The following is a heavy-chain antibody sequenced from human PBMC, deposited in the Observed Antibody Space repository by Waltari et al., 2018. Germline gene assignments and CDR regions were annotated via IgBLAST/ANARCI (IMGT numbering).Heavy chain of an antibody. D-gene: IGHD3-10*01. Sequence: QVQLQQWGAGLLKPSETLSLTCAVSGGSFSNYYWSWIRQSPGKGLEWIGEINHSGSTNVNPSLKSRVTILLDTSRNQFSLKVRSVTVADAAVYYCAGLRFNYYYYYHMDVWGNGTTVTVSS. CDR1: GGSFSNYY. CDR3: AGLRFNYYYYYHMDV. CDR2: INHSGST. V-gene: IGHV4-34*01. J-gene: IGHJ6*03.